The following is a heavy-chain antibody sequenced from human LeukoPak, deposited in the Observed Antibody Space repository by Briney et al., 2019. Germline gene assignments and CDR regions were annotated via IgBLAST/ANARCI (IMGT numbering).Heavy chain of an antibody. CDR2: ISSYSSII. D-gene: IGHD1-1*01. J-gene: IGHJ5*02. CDR1: GXTFSSYS. Sequence: PGGSLRLSCAASGXTFSSYSMNWVRQAPGKGLEWVSYISSYSSIIYYADSVKGRFTISRDNAKNSLYLQMNSLRDEDTAVYYCARGGSWNEDWFDPWGQGTLVTVSS. V-gene: IGHV3-48*02. CDR3: ARGGSWNEDWFDP.